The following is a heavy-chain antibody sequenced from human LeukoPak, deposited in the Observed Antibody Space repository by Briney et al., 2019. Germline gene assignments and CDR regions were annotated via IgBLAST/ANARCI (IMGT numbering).Heavy chain of an antibody. V-gene: IGHV1-69*02. J-gene: IGHJ3*02. D-gene: IGHD3-22*01. CDR3: AGNTLSYYYDSSGYYNAFDI. CDR2: IIPILGIA. CDR1: GGTFSSYT. Sequence: SVKVSCKASGGTFSSYTISWVRQAPGQGLEWMGRIIPILGIANYAQKFQGRVTITADKSTSTAYMELSSLRSEDTAVYYCAGNTLSYYYDSSGYYNAFDIRGQGTMVTVSS.